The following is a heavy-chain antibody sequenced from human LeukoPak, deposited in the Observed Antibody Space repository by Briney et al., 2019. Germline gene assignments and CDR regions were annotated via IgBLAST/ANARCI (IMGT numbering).Heavy chain of an antibody. J-gene: IGHJ4*02. CDR1: GYTFSSYG. D-gene: IGHD3-22*01. V-gene: IGHV1-8*02. CDR2: MNPNSGNT. Sequence: ASVKVSCKPSGYTFSSYGISWVRQAPGQGLGWMGWMNPNSGNTGYAQKFQGRVTMTRNTSISTAYMELSSLRSEDTAVYYCARVGVDSRWRQLVDYWGQGTLVTVSS. CDR3: ARVGVDSRWRQLVDY.